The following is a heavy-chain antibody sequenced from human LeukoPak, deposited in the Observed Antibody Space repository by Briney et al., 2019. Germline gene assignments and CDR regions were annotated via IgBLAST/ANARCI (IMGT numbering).Heavy chain of an antibody. CDR3: ARRWPHSSGYYLFDY. CDR2: IIPIFGAT. J-gene: IGHJ4*02. D-gene: IGHD3-22*01. CDR1: GGTFSSHG. Sequence: GSSVKVSCKASGGTFSSHGFSWVRQAPGQGLEWVGGIIPIFGATNYAQKFQGRVTITTDDSTSAGYMELSSLRSEDTAAYYCARRWPHSSGYYLFDYWGQGTLVTVSS. V-gene: IGHV1-69*05.